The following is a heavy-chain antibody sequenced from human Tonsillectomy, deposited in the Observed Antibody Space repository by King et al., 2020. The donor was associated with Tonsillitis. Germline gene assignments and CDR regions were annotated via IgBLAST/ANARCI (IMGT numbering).Heavy chain of an antibody. Sequence: VQLVESGGGLVQPGGSLRLSCAASGFTFSTYWMHSVRQAPGKGLVWVSRINTDGSSITYAASVKGRFTISRDNAKNTLFLQMNSLRTEDTAVIYCAKRPLYMEVWGKGTTVTVSS. J-gene: IGHJ6*03. CDR2: INTDGSSI. V-gene: IGHV3-74*01. D-gene: IGHD6-6*01. CDR3: AKRPLYMEV. CDR1: GFTFSTYW.